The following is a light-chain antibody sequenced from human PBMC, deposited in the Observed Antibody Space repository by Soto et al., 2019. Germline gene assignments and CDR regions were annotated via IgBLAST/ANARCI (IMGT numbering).Light chain of an antibody. J-gene: IGLJ3*02. V-gene: IGLV2-11*01. CDR2: DVS. CDR3: CSYAGTYTLWV. Sequence: QSVLTQPRSVSGSPGQSVTISCTGTSSDVGAYNYVSWYQQHPGKAPKLIIYDVSKRPSGVPDRFSGSKSGNTASLTISGLQADDEADYYCCSYAGTYTLWVFGGGTQLTVL. CDR1: SSDVGAYNY.